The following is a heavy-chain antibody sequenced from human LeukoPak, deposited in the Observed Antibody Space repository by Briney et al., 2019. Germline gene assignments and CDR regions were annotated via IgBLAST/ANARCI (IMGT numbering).Heavy chain of an antibody. D-gene: IGHD6-19*01. CDR2: IYYTGGT. J-gene: IGHJ4*02. CDR1: GGSIGSDY. V-gene: IGHV4-59*08. CDR3: AKYGNSGWVIDN. Sequence: PSETLSLTCTVSGGSIGSDYWTWIRQPPGKGLEYLGYIYYTGGTNYNPSLKSRVTIPVDTSKNQFSLKLSSVTAADTAVYFCAKYGNSGWVIDNWGQGTLVTVSS.